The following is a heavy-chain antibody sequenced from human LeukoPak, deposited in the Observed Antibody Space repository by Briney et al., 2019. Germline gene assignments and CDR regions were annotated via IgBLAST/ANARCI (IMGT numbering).Heavy chain of an antibody. J-gene: IGHJ4*02. Sequence: GASVKVSCKVSGYTLTELSMHWVRQAPGKGLEWMGGFDPEDGEKIYAQKFQGRVTMTEDTSTDTAYMELSSLRSEDTAVYYCATLGHSGSYGRGDYWGQGTLVTVSS. V-gene: IGHV1-24*01. D-gene: IGHD1-26*01. CDR1: GYTLTELS. CDR3: ATLGHSGSYGRGDY. CDR2: FDPEDGEK.